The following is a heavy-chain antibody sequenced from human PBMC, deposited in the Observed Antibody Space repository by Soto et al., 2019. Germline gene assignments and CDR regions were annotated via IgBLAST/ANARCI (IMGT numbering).Heavy chain of an antibody. D-gene: IGHD4-17*01. J-gene: IGHJ4*02. CDR3: AKAATVVTLYYFDY. CDR2: ITDSGGST. Sequence: WGSLRLSCAASGFTFNNYGISFCRQSPGKGLEWVSAITDSGGSTYYADSVKGRFTISRDNSKNTVYLQMNSLRAEDTAVYYCAKAATVVTLYYFDYWGQGTLVTVSS. CDR1: GFTFNNYG. V-gene: IGHV3-23*01.